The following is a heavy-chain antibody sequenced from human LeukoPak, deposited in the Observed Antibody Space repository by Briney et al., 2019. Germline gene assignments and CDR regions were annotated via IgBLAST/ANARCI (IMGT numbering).Heavy chain of an antibody. Sequence: GGSLRLSCAASGFTFDDYSMHWVRQVPGKGLQWVSLITWDGGSTFYADSVKGRFTISRDNSKKSLSLQMYGLSTEDTALYHCARERGGVIDYWGQGTLVTVSS. CDR1: GFTFDDYS. D-gene: IGHD3-10*01. J-gene: IGHJ4*02. CDR3: ARERGGVIDY. V-gene: IGHV3-43*01. CDR2: ITWDGGST.